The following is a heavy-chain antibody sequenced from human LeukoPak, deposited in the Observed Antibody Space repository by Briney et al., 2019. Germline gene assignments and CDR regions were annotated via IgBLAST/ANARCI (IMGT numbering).Heavy chain of an antibody. D-gene: IGHD4-23*01. Sequence: SETLSLTCTVSGGSISSYYWSWIRQSPGKGLEWIGYIDYSGSAYYNPSFKSRVTISVDTAKSQFSLDLRSVIAADTAVYYCARDAWNGNSPLDYWGQGTLVTVSS. J-gene: IGHJ4*02. CDR3: ARDAWNGNSPLDY. CDR2: IDYSGSA. V-gene: IGHV4-59*12. CDR1: GGSISSYY.